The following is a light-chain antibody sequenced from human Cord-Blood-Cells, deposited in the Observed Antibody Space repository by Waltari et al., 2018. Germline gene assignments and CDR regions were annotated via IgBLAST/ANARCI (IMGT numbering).Light chain of an antibody. V-gene: IGKV3-20*01. J-gene: IGKJ2*03. CDR3: QQYGSSPPYS. CDR1: QSVSSIY. CDR2: GAS. Sequence: IVLTQSPGTLSLSPGERATLSCRASQSVSSIYLAWYQQEPGQAPRLLIYGASGRATGIPDRFSGSGSGTDFTLTISRLEPEDFAVYYCQQYGSSPPYSFGQGTKLEIK.